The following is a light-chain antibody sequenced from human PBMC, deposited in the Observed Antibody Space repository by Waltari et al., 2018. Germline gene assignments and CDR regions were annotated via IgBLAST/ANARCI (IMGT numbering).Light chain of an antibody. CDR2: KDI. CDR1: SSNIGTNF. V-gene: IGLV1-47*01. J-gene: IGLJ3*02. CDR3: AAWCDSLSRVV. Sequence: QSVLTQPPSTSATPGQRVTISCSGSSSNIGTNFVYWHQQLPVTAPKLLIFKDIKRPAGVPHRISDTRSGASASLAISGRRSEDGADYCCAAWCDSLSRVVFGGGTKLTV.